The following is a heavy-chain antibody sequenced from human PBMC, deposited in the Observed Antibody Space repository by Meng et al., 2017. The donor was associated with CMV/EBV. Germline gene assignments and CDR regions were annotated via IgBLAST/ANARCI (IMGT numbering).Heavy chain of an antibody. Sequence: GGSLRLSCAASGFTFSSYSMNWVRQAPGKGLEWVSSISSSSSYIYYADSVKGRFTISRDNAKNSLYLQMNSLRAEDTAVYYCARVGYSGSYYDDAFDIWGQGTMVTVSS. D-gene: IGHD1-26*01. CDR1: GFTFSSYS. V-gene: IGHV3-21*01. CDR2: ISSSSSYI. J-gene: IGHJ3*02. CDR3: ARVGYSGSYYDDAFDI.